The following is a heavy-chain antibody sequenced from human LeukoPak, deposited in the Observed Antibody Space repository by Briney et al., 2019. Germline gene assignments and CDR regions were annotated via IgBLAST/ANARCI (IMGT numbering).Heavy chain of an antibody. Sequence: SETLSLTCTISGGSISSSNYYWAWIRQPPGKGLEWIGEIYHSGSTNYNPSLKSRVTISVDKSKNQFSLKVRSVTAADTAVYYCARDKREPRYAFDIWGQGTMVTVSS. CDR2: IYHSGST. CDR3: ARDKREPRYAFDI. CDR1: GGSISSSNYY. J-gene: IGHJ3*02. V-gene: IGHV4-39*07. D-gene: IGHD1-26*01.